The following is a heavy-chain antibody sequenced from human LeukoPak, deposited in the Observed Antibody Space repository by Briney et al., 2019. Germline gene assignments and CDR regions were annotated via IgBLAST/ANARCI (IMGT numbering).Heavy chain of an antibody. V-gene: IGHV4-39*01. CDR2: IYYSGST. J-gene: IGHJ4*02. Sequence: PSETLSLTCTVSGGSISSSSHYWGWIRQPPGKGLEWIGSIYYSGSTNNNPSLKSRVTISVDTSKNQFSLKLSSVTAADTAVYYCARRRTMFGYFAGEFDYWGQGTLVTVSS. CDR3: ARRRTMFGYFAGEFDY. CDR1: GGSISSSSHY. D-gene: IGHD3-10*02.